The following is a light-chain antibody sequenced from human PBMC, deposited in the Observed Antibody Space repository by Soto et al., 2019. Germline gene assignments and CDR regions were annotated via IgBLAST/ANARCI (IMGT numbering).Light chain of an antibody. CDR2: GSS. V-gene: IGKV3-15*01. J-gene: IGKJ4*01. CDR3: QQYSNWPLT. Sequence: EIEMTQSPATLSVSPGESATLSCRASQSVNSGLAWYQQRPGRAPKFLIFGSSTRATGVPARFSGSGSGTEFTLTISSLQSEDFAVYYCQQYSNWPLTFGGGTKVAIK. CDR1: QSVNSG.